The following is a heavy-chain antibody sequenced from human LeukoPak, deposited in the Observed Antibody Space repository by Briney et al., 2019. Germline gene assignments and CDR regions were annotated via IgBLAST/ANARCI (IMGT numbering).Heavy chain of an antibody. CDR1: GFTFSSYA. J-gene: IGHJ4*02. CDR2: ISGSGDTT. D-gene: IGHD5-24*01. V-gene: IGHV3-23*01. CDR3: AKGRQARWLQSLLDY. Sequence: PGGSLRLSCAASGFTFSSYAMSWVRQAPGKGLEWVSGISGSGDTTYYADSVKGRFTISRDNSKNTLYLQMNSLRAEDTAVYYCAKGRQARWLQSLLDYWGQGTLVTVSS.